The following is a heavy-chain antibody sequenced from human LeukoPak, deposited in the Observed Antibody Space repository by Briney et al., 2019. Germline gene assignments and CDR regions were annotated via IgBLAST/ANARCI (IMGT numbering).Heavy chain of an antibody. J-gene: IGHJ4*02. CDR1: GFTVSSNS. Sequence: GGSLRLSCTVSGFTVSSNSMSWVRQAPGKGLEWVSFIYSGGNTHYSDSVKGRFTISRDNSKNTLYLQMNSLRAEDTAVYYCAKDDFRSHIVATGRGLLSYWGQGTLVTVSS. CDR3: AKDDFRSHIVATGRGLLSY. CDR2: IYSGGNT. V-gene: IGHV3-66*02. D-gene: IGHD5-12*01.